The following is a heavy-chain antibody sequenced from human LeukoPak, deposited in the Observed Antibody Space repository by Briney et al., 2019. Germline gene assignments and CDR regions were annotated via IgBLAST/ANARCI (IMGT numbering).Heavy chain of an antibody. J-gene: IGHJ4*02. CDR3: VREDTPATANY. D-gene: IGHD2-21*02. CDR2: ISYDGSNK. Sequence: GGSLRLSCAASGFTFSSYAMHWVRQAPGKGLEWVAVISYDGSNKYYADSVTGRFTISRDNSKDTLFLQMHSLRPGDTAVYYCVREDTPATANYWGQVTLVTISS. V-gene: IGHV3-30-3*01. CDR1: GFTFSSYA.